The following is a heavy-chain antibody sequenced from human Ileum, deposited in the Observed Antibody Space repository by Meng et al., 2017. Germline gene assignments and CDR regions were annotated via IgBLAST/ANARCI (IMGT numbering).Heavy chain of an antibody. Sequence: QVQLQESGPGLVKPSGTLSLTCAVSGGSISSSIWWSWVRQSPEKGLEWIGEIHHSGTTNYSPSLKSRLTISVDKSKNQFSLKLQSVTAADTAVYFCARGVVSGSHYNTYWGQGILVTVSS. CDR2: IHHSGTT. J-gene: IGHJ4*02. V-gene: IGHV4-4*02. CDR3: ARGVVSGSHYNTY. D-gene: IGHD3-10*01. CDR1: GGSISSSIW.